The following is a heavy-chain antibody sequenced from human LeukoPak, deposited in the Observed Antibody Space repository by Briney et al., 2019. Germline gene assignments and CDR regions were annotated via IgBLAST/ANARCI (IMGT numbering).Heavy chain of an antibody. J-gene: IGHJ4*02. CDR1: GFTFGSYA. Sequence: GGYLRLSCAASGFTFGSYAMSWVRQAPGKGLEWVSAISGSGGSTYYTDSVKGRFTISRDNSKNTLYLQMNSLRAEDTAVYYCAKDLVARGYSYGLDYWGQGTLVTVSS. D-gene: IGHD5-18*01. V-gene: IGHV3-23*01. CDR2: ISGSGGST. CDR3: AKDLVARGYSYGLDY.